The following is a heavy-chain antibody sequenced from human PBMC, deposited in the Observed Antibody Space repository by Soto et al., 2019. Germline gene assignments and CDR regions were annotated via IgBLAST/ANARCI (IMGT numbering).Heavy chain of an antibody. CDR1: GCSVTSNY. J-gene: IGHJ4*02. CDR3: ARVTTFYDILTSSYALNYFDY. D-gene: IGHD3-9*01. CDR2: IYACGNT. Sequence: QSXGTLLLSCAASGCSVTSNYMTWVRQAPGKGLECVSVIYACGNTYYPDSVKGRFTISSDNSKNTLFLQMNNLRAEGTAVYYCARVTTFYDILTSSYALNYFDYWGQGTRVTVYS. V-gene: IGHV3-53*01.